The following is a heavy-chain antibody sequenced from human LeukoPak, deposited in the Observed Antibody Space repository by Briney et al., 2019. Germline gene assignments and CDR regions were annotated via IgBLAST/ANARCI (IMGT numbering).Heavy chain of an antibody. Sequence: GGSLRLSCAASGFTFSSHGMHWVRQAPGKGLGWGSLISGDGGSTYYADSVKGRFTISRDNSKNSLYLQMNSLRTEDTALYYCAKDTYYYDSSGELDYWGQGTLVTVSS. CDR2: ISGDGGST. D-gene: IGHD3-22*01. CDR1: GFTFSSHG. CDR3: AKDTYYYDSSGELDY. J-gene: IGHJ4*02. V-gene: IGHV3-43*02.